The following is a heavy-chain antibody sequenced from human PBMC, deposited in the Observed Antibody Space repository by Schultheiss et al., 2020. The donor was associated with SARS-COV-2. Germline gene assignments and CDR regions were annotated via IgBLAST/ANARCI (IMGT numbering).Heavy chain of an antibody. CDR2: IYYSGST. CDR1: GGSISSSSYY. Sequence: SETLSLTCAVSGGSISSSSYYWGWIRQPPGKGLEWIGYIYYSGSTNYNPSLKSRVTISVDTSKNQFSLKLSSVTAADTAVYYCARDLEADPWKRYGMDVWGQGTTVTVSS. V-gene: IGHV4-61*05. D-gene: IGHD1-1*01. J-gene: IGHJ6*02. CDR3: ARDLEADPWKRYGMDV.